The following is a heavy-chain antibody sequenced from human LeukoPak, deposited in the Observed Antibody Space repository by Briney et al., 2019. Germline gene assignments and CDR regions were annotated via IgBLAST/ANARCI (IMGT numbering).Heavy chain of an antibody. J-gene: IGHJ4*02. D-gene: IGHD6-6*01. CDR1: GYTFISSD. V-gene: IGHV1-18*01. CDR3: ARGAGQLVTEVFDY. Sequence: ASVKVSCKASGYTFISSDISWVRQAPGQRLEWMGWISAYNGNTNYAQKLQDRVTMTTDTSTSTAYIELRSLRSDDTAVYYCARGAGQLVTEVFDYWGQGTLVTVSS. CDR2: ISAYNGNT.